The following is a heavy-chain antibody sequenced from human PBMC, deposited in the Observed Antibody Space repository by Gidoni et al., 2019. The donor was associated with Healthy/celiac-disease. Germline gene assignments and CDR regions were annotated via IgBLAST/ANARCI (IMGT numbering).Heavy chain of an antibody. CDR2: IYYSGGT. J-gene: IGHJ4*02. CDR3: AIDATKWCSSGYYY. D-gene: IGHD6-19*01. Sequence: QVRLQESGPGLVKTSETLSLTCNVTGGSISSYYWSWIRQRPGKGLEWIGYIYYSGGTNYNPALKSRVTTSVDPSKTQFSLKLSSVTAADTAVYYWAIDATKWCSSGYYYWGQGTLVTVSS. V-gene: IGHV4-59*01. CDR1: GGSISSYY.